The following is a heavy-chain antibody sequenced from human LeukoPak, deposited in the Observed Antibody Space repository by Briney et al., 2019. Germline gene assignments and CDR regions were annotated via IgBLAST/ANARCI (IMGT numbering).Heavy chain of an antibody. V-gene: IGHV3-23*01. D-gene: IGHD3-22*01. J-gene: IGHJ4*02. CDR2: ISGSGDNT. CDR1: GFTFSSYA. Sequence: GGSLRLSCAASGFTFSSYAMSWVRQAPGKGLEWVSGISGSGDNTYYADSVKGRFTISGDNSKNTLYVQVNSLGTEDTAAYYCAKGSYYDSSGSFYFDYWGQGTLVTVSS. CDR3: AKGSYYDSSGSFYFDY.